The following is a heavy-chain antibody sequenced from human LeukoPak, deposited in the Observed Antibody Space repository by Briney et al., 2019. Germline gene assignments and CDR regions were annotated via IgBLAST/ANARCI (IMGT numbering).Heavy chain of an antibody. CDR3: ARGRSRNYDFWSGYYTGMSYFDY. D-gene: IGHD3-3*01. CDR1: GGSFSGYY. CDR2: INHSGST. V-gene: IGHV4-34*01. Sequence: SETLSLTCAAYGGSFSGYYWSWIRQPPGKGLEWIGEINHSGSTNYNPSLKSRVTISVDTSKNQFSLKLSSVTAADTAVYYCARGRSRNYDFWSGYYTGMSYFDYWGQGTLVTVSS. J-gene: IGHJ4*02.